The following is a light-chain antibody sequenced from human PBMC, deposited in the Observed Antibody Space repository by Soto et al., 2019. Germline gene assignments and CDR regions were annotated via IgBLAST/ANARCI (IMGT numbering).Light chain of an antibody. CDR3: QQRSNWPLIT. V-gene: IGKV3-11*01. Sequence: EVVMTQSPATLSVSPGDKVSLSCRANQTISNTLAWYQQKPGQAPRLLIYAASTRATGVSARFSGSGSGTDFTLTISSLQPEDFSVYYCQQRSNWPLITFGQGTRLEI. CDR2: AAS. CDR1: QTISNT. J-gene: IGKJ5*01.